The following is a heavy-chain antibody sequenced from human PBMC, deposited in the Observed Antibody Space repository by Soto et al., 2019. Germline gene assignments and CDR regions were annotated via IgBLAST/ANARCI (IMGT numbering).Heavy chain of an antibody. Sequence: SETLSLTCTVSGGSVSSGSYYWSWIRQPPGKGLEWTGYIYYSGSTNYNPSLKSRVTISVDTSKNQFSLKLSSVTAADTAVYYCARETALGAAAIDYWGQGTLVTVSS. J-gene: IGHJ4*02. D-gene: IGHD6-13*01. CDR3: ARETALGAAAIDY. CDR2: IYYSGST. CDR1: GGSVSSGSYY. V-gene: IGHV4-61*01.